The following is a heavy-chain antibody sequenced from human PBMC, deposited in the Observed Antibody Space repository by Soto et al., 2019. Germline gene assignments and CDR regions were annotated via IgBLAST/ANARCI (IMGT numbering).Heavy chain of an antibody. Sequence: SETLSLTCTVSGGSISSSSYYWGWIRQPPGKGLEWIGSIYYSGSTYYNPSLKSRVTISVDTSKNQFSLKLSSVTAADTAVYYCARHDEDNWKYYFDYWGQGTLVTVSS. CDR1: GGSISSSSYY. D-gene: IGHD1-20*01. CDR3: ARHDEDNWKYYFDY. V-gene: IGHV4-39*01. J-gene: IGHJ4*02. CDR2: IYYSGST.